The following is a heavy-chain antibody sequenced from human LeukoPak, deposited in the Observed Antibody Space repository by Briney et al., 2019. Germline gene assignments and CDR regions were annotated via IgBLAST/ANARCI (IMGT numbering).Heavy chain of an antibody. J-gene: IGHJ6*04. V-gene: IGHV4-4*07. Sequence: PSEILSLTCTVPGGSISSYYWSWIRQPAGKGLEWIGRIYTSGSTNYNPSLKSRVTMSVDTSKNQFSLKLSSVTAADTAVYYCASARITAFMDVWGKGTTVTVSS. CDR1: GGSISSYY. CDR3: ASARITAFMDV. CDR2: IYTSGST. D-gene: IGHD6-25*01.